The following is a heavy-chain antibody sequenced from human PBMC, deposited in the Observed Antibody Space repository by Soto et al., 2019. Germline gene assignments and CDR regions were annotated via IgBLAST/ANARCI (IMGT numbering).Heavy chain of an antibody. D-gene: IGHD2-2*01. CDR1: GFTFRSYS. CDR2: ILSSDSGP. V-gene: IGHV5-51*01. CDR3: GTWRGSSWFDY. J-gene: IGHJ4*02. Sequence: GESLKISCQASGFTFRSYSLGWVRHMPGKGLQWMGNILSSDSGPKYSPSFVGQVTISVDRSINTAYLQWNSLKASDTAIYYCGTWRGSSWFDYWGPGTLVTVSS.